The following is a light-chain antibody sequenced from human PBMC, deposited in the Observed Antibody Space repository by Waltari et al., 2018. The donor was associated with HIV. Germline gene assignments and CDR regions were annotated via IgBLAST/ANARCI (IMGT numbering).Light chain of an antibody. Sequence: DIQMTQSPSSLSASVGDRVTITCRASQNIRKYLNWYKQKPGKTPELLVFAASNLQSGVPSRFRGSGSGTDFTLTISSLQREDFATYYCQQSYSTPQTFGQGTKVEIK. CDR3: QQSYSTPQT. CDR2: AAS. CDR1: QNIRKY. J-gene: IGKJ1*01. V-gene: IGKV1-39*01.